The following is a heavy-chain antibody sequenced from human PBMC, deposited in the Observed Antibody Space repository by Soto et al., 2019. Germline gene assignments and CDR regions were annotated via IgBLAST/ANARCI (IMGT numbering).Heavy chain of an antibody. CDR1: GGSISSYY. CDR2: IYYSGST. CDR3: ARDYSSSRHASDYYYYMDV. J-gene: IGHJ6*03. Sequence: SETLSLTCTVSGGSISSYYWSWIRQPPGKGLEWIGYIYYSGSTSYADSVKGRFTISRDNAKNTLYLQMNSLRAEDTAVYYCARDYSSSRHASDYYYYMDVWGKGTTVTVSS. D-gene: IGHD6-13*01. V-gene: IGHV4-59*12.